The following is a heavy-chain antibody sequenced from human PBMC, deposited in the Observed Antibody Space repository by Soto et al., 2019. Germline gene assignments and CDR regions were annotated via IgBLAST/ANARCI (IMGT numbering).Heavy chain of an antibody. CDR3: AKGGNIWFGESLDY. CDR1: RFTFSSYA. D-gene: IGHD3-10*01. J-gene: IGHJ4*02. CDR2: ISGSGGST. Sequence: PGGSLRLSCAASRFTFSSYAMSWVRQAPGKGLEWVSAISGSGGSTYYADSVKGRFTISRDNSKNTLYLQMNSLRAEDTAVYYCAKGGNIWFGESLDYWGQGTLVTVSS. V-gene: IGHV3-23*01.